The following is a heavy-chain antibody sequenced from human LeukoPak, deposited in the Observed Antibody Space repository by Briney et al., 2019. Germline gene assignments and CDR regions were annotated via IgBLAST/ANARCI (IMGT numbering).Heavy chain of an antibody. V-gene: IGHV3-43*01. J-gene: IGHJ6*03. CDR1: GFTLDDYH. Sequence: GGPLRLSCAASGFTLDDYHKLWLPQAPGKGLDRVSLISWDGGSTYYGDSVKGRFTISRDNSKNSLYLQMNSLRTEDTALYYCAKDTSRGYNYYYYMDGWGKGTTVTVSS. CDR2: ISWDGGST. D-gene: IGHD5-12*01. CDR3: AKDTSRGYNYYYYMDG.